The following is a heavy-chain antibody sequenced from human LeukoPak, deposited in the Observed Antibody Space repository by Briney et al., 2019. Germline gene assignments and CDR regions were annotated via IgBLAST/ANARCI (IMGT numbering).Heavy chain of an antibody. D-gene: IGHD5-12*01. CDR2: IYYSGST. Sequence: PSQTLSLTCTVSGGSISSGDYYWSWIRQPPGKGLEWIGYIYYSGSTYYNPSLKSRVTISVDTSKNQFSLKLSSVTAADTAVYYCARDLEGYSGYDMVYHYGMDVWGKGTTVTVSS. CDR3: ARDLEGYSGYDMVYHYGMDV. CDR1: GGSISSGDYY. V-gene: IGHV4-30-4*01. J-gene: IGHJ6*04.